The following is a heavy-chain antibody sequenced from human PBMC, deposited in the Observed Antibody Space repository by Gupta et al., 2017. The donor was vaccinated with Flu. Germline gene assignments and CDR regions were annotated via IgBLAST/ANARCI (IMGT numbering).Heavy chain of an antibody. D-gene: IGHD3-9*01. Sequence: QVQLVQSGAEVKKPGSSVKVSCKASGGTFSSYAISWVRQAPGQGLEWMGGIIPIFGTANYAQKFQGRVTITADESTSTAYMELSSLRSEDTAVYYCARDQDYDILTGQYNWFDPWGQGTLVTVSS. CDR3: ARDQDYDILTGQYNWFDP. CDR1: GGTFSSYA. CDR2: IIPIFGTA. J-gene: IGHJ5*02. V-gene: IGHV1-69*01.